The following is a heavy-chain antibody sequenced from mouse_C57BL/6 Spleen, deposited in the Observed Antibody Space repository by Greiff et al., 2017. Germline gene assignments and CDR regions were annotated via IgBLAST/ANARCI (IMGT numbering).Heavy chain of an antibody. CDR3: ARGNYYFDY. V-gene: IGHV1-81*01. CDR1: GYTFTSYG. Sequence: VHLVESGAELARPGASVKLSCKASGYTFTSYGISWVKQRTGQGLEWIGEIYPRSGNTYYNEKFKGKATLTADKSSSTAYMELRSLTSEDSAVYFCARGNYYFDYWGQGTTLTVSS. D-gene: IGHD2-1*01. J-gene: IGHJ2*01. CDR2: IYPRSGNT.